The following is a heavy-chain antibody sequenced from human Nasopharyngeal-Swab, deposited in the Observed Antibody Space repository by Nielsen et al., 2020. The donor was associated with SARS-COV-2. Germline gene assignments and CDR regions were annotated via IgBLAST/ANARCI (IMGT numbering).Heavy chain of an antibody. V-gene: IGHV3-53*01. D-gene: IGHD1-1*01. CDR3: AKGYTPDY. Sequence: GGSLRLSCAASGFSVSGNTYMSWVRQAPGKGLEWVSTIHADGNTYYADSVRGRFTSSRDNSKNTLYLQMNSLRAEDTAVYYCAKGYTPDYWGQGTLVTVSS. CDR1: GFSVSGNTY. CDR2: IHADGNT. J-gene: IGHJ4*02.